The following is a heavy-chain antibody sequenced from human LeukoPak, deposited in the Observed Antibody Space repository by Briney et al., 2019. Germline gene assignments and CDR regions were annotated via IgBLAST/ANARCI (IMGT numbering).Heavy chain of an antibody. D-gene: IGHD1-1*01. CDR1: GFTFSNYW. CDR3: ASYNWNDRSAFDI. CDR2: TDPDVSDT. Sequence: GGSLRLSCAASGFTFSNYWMHWVRQAPGKGLVWVSQTDPDVSDTRYADSVKGRFTISRDNAKNTLYLQMNSLRAEDTAVYYCASYNWNDRSAFDIWGQGTMVTVSS. J-gene: IGHJ3*02. V-gene: IGHV3-74*01.